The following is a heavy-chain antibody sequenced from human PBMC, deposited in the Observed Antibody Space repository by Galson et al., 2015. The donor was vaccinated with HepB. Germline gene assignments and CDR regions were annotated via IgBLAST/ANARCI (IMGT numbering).Heavy chain of an antibody. CDR3: ARGQTPSQSGVRGVIWPYYYGMDV. Sequence: SVKVSCKASGYTFTSYAMHWVRQAPGQRLEWMGWINAGNGNTKYSQKFQGRVTITRDTSASTAYMELSSLRSEDTAVYYCARGQTPSQSGVRGVIWPYYYGMDVWGQGTTVTVSS. CDR2: INAGNGNT. CDR1: GYTFTSYA. J-gene: IGHJ6*02. D-gene: IGHD3-10*01. V-gene: IGHV1-3*01.